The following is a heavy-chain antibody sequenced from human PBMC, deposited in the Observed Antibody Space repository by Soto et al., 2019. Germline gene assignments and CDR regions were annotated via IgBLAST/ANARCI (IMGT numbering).Heavy chain of an antibody. J-gene: IGHJ6*03. CDR3: TTDNFDNTLSGTTEGYYYYYMDV. D-gene: IGHD1-7*01. Sequence: GGSLRLSCAASGFTFSNAWMSWVRQAPGKGLEWVGRIKSKTDGGTTDYAAPVKGRFTISRDDSKNTLYLQMNSLKTEDTAVYYCTTDNFDNTLSGTTEGYYYYYMDVWGKGTTVTVSS. CDR1: GFTFSNAW. CDR2: IKSKTDGGTT. V-gene: IGHV3-15*01.